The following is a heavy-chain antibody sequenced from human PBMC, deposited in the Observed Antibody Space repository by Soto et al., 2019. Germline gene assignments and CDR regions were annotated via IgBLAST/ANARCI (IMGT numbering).Heavy chain of an antibody. CDR3: ASSHCGGDCYSYYYYGMDV. J-gene: IGHJ6*02. CDR2: INAGNGNT. V-gene: IGHV1-3*01. CDR1: GYTFTSYA. Sequence: EVSVKACSKASGYTFTSYALHWARQSPGQRLEWMGWINAGNGNTKYSQKFQGRVTITRDTSASTAYMELSSLRSEDTAVYYCASSHCGGDCYSYYYYGMDVWGQGTTVTVSS. D-gene: IGHD2-21*02.